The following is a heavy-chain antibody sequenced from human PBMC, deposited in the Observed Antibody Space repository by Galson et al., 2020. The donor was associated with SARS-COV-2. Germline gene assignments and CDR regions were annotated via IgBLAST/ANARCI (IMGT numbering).Heavy chain of an antibody. CDR3: ARLDYGDYWGWFDP. CDR1: GGSIRSYY. Sequence: ASETLSLTCTVSGGSIRSYYWSWIRQTPGKGLEWIGYIYYSGSTNYHPSLKSRVTISVDTSKNQFSLKLSSVTAADTAVYYCARLDYGDYWGWFDPWGQGTLVTVSS. CDR2: IYYSGST. D-gene: IGHD4-17*01. V-gene: IGHV4-59*08. J-gene: IGHJ5*02.